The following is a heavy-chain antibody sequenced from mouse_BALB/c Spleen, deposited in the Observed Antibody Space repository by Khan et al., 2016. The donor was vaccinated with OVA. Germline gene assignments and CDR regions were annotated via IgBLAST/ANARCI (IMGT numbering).Heavy chain of an antibody. CDR1: GDSITTGY. D-gene: IGHD2-14*01. Sequence: EVQLQESGPSLVKPSQTLSLTCSVTGDSITTGYWNWIRKFPGNKLEYMGYIIYTGYTYYNPSIKSRISITRHTSNNQYYLQLNSVTDEDTATYYCASATYQYAFVEWGQGTLVTVSA. CDR3: ASATYQYAFVE. CDR2: IIYTGYT. V-gene: IGHV3-8*02. J-gene: IGHJ3*01.